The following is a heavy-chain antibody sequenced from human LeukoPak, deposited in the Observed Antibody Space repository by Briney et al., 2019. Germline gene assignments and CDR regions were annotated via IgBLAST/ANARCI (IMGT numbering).Heavy chain of an antibody. V-gene: IGHV3-74*01. CDR1: GFTFSSYW. J-gene: IGHJ4*02. D-gene: IGHD4-23*01. CDR3: LGYGGNSL. CDR2: INTDGSST. Sequence: GGSLRLSCAASGFTFSSYWMHWVRQAPGKGLAWVSRINTDGSSTSYADSVKGRFTISRDHSENTLYLQMNSLRAEDTALYYCLGYGGNSLWGQGTLVTVPS.